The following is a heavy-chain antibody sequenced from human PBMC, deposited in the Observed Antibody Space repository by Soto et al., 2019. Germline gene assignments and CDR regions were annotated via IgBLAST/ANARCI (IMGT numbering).Heavy chain of an antibody. D-gene: IGHD3-9*01. CDR1: GYTFTSYY. CDR2: INPSGGST. V-gene: IGHV1-46*01. Sequence: ASVTVSCKASGYTFTSYYMHWVRQAPGQGLEWMGIINPSGGSTSYAQKFQGRVTMTRDTSTSTVYMELSSLRSEDTAVYYCARDLNDYDILTGSDYWGQGTLVTVSS. CDR3: ARDLNDYDILTGSDY. J-gene: IGHJ4*02.